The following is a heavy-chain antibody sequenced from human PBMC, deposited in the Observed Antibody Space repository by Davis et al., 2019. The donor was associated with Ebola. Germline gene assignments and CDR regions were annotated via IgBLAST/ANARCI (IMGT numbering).Heavy chain of an antibody. V-gene: IGHV4-39*07. Sequence: PSETLSLTCTVSGGSISSGGYYWSWIRQPPGKGLEWIGEINHSGSTNYNPSLKSRVTISVDTSKNQFSLKLSSVTAADTAVYYCARVPREVAAAGTSWYFDYWGQGTLVTVSS. CDR2: INHSGST. CDR3: ARVPREVAAAGTSWYFDY. CDR1: GGSISSGGYY. D-gene: IGHD6-13*01. J-gene: IGHJ4*02.